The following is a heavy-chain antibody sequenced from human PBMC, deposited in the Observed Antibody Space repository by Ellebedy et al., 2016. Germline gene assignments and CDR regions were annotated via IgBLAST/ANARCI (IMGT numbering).Heavy chain of an antibody. Sequence: KVSCXGSGYSFTTYWIAWVRQMPGKGLEWMGIIYPSDSDTRYSPSFQGQVTFSADKSINTAYLQWSSLKASDTAMYYCARHRSSSGSDYWGQGTLVTVSS. D-gene: IGHD6-6*01. J-gene: IGHJ4*02. V-gene: IGHV5-51*01. CDR1: GYSFTTYW. CDR3: ARHRSSSGSDY. CDR2: IYPSDSDT.